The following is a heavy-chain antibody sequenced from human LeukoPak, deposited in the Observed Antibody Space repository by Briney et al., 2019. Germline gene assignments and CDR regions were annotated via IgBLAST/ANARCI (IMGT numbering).Heavy chain of an antibody. D-gene: IGHD5-24*01. J-gene: IGHJ6*03. Sequence: SGGSLRLSCAASGFTFSSYWMSWVRQAPGKGLEWVANIKQDGSEKYYVDSVKGRFTISRGNAKNSLYLQMNSLRAEDTAVYYCARDRGGYKPYYMDVWAKGPRSPSP. CDR2: IKQDGSEK. CDR3: ARDRGGYKPYYMDV. CDR1: GFTFSSYW. V-gene: IGHV3-7*01.